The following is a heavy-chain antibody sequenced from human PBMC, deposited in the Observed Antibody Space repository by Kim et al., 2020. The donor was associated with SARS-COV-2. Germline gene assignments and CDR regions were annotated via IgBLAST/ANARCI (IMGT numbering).Heavy chain of an antibody. D-gene: IGHD5-18*01. V-gene: IGHV3-21*01. CDR3: ARDGGEYSYRGYYFDY. CDR2: ISSSSSYI. Sequence: GGSLRLSCAASGFTFSSYSMNWVRQAPGKGLEWVSSISSSSSYIYYADSVKGRFTISRDNAKNSLYLQMNSLRAEDTAVYYCARDGGEYSYRGYYFDYWGQGTLVTVSS. J-gene: IGHJ4*02. CDR1: GFTFSSYS.